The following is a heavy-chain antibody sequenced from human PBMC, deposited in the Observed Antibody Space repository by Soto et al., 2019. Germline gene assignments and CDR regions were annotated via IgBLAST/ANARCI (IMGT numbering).Heavy chain of an antibody. CDR2: IFYGGVT. D-gene: IGHD6-19*01. Sequence: SETLSLTCTVSCASIGHYYRNWIRQPPGKGLEWIGHIFYGGVTKYNPSLESRVTISMGTPNNQFSLKVNSVTPADTAVYYCAVSPQYKSGWNGGFDTWGQGTLVTVSS. J-gene: IGHJ4*02. V-gene: IGHV4-59*01. CDR1: CASIGHYY. CDR3: AVSPQYKSGWNGGFDT.